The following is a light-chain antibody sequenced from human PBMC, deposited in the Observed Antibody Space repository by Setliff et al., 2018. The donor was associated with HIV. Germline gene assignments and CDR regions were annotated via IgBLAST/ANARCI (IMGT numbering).Light chain of an antibody. CDR2: DVI. CDR1: SNDIDGFDY. Sequence: QSALTQPASVSGSPGQSITTACTGTSNDIDGFDYVSWYQQHPGKAPKLVIYDVIKRPAGVSDRFSASKSGNTASLTISGLQAEDEADYYCSSFTITTTPSGSVFGTGTKVTVL. CDR3: SSFTITTTPSGSV. V-gene: IGLV2-14*03. J-gene: IGLJ1*01.